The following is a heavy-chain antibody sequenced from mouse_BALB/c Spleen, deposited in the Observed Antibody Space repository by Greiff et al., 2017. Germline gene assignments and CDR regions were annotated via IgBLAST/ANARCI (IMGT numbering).Heavy chain of an antibody. V-gene: IGHV1S137*01. J-gene: IGHJ2*01. CDR3: ARGSGITTEGYAMDY. CDR2: ISTYYGDA. Sequence: QVQLQQSGAELVRPGVSVKISCKGSGYTFTDYAMHWVKQSHAKSLEWIGVISTYYGDASYNQKFKGKATMTVDKSSSTAYMELARLTSEDSAIYYCARGSGITTEGYAMDYWGQGTTLTVSS. D-gene: IGHD2-4*01. CDR1: GYTFTDYA.